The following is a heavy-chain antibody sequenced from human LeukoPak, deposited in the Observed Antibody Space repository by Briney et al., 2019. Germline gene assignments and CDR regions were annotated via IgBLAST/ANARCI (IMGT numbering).Heavy chain of an antibody. CDR3: AKDIAPSYYYDSSGYWSAFDI. D-gene: IGHD3-22*01. CDR1: GFTFDDYA. V-gene: IGHV3-9*01. CDR2: ISRNSGSI. J-gene: IGHJ3*02. Sequence: GGSLRLSCAASGFTFDDYAMHWVRQAPGKGLEWVSGISRNSGSIGYADSVKGRFTISRDNAKNSLYLQMNSLRAEDTALYYCAKDIAPSYYYDSSGYWSAFDIWGQGTMVTVSS.